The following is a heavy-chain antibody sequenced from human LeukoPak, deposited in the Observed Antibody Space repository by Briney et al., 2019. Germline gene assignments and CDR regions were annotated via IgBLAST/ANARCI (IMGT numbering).Heavy chain of an antibody. Sequence: PSETLSLTRTVSGGTISSYHWSWIRPPPGKGLAWAGYIYYSGSTNYNPSLKSRVTISVDTSKTQFSLKLSSVTAADTAVYYCARAVAVAGRTVDYWGQGTLVTVSA. J-gene: IGHJ4*02. D-gene: IGHD6-19*01. CDR3: ARAVAVAGRTVDY. CDR2: IYYSGST. V-gene: IGHV4-59*01. CDR1: GGTISSYH.